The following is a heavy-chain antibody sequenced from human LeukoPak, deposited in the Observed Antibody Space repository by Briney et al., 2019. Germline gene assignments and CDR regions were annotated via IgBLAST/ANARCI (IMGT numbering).Heavy chain of an antibody. V-gene: IGHV1-46*01. CDR3: ARGIAVAGTSDY. CDR2: INPSGGRT. J-gene: IGHJ4*02. CDR1: GYTFTSYY. D-gene: IGHD6-19*01. Sequence: ASVKVSCKASGYTFTSYYMHWVRPAPGQRLEWMGIINPSGGRTSYAQKFQGRVTMTRDTSTSTVYMELSSLRSEDTAVYYCARGIAVAGTSDYWGQGTLVTVSS.